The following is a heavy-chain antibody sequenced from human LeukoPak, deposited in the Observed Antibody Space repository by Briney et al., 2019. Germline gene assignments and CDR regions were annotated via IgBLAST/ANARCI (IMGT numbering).Heavy chain of an antibody. Sequence: ASVKVSCKASGYTFTSYGISWVRQAPGQGLEWMGWISAYNGNTNYAQKLQGRVTMTTDTSTSTAYMELRSLRSDDTAVYYCARKLGYCSGGSCRAEYFQHWGQGTLVTLFS. CDR2: ISAYNGNT. V-gene: IGHV1-18*01. CDR3: ARKLGYCSGGSCRAEYFQH. J-gene: IGHJ1*01. D-gene: IGHD2-15*01. CDR1: GYTFTSYG.